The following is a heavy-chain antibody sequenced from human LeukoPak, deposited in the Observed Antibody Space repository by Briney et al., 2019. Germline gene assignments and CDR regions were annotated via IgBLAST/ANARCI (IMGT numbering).Heavy chain of an antibody. Sequence: GGSLGLSCAASGFTFSDYCMNWIRQAPGKGLEWVSYITSSGSITYYHDSVRGRFTISRDNAKNSLYLQMISLRAEDTAVYYCARSLGLGPTLSLLAYMDVWGKGTTVTISS. V-gene: IGHV3-11*01. CDR1: GFTFSDYC. J-gene: IGHJ6*03. CDR3: ARSLGLGPTLSLLAYMDV. D-gene: IGHD1-26*01. CDR2: ITSSGSIT.